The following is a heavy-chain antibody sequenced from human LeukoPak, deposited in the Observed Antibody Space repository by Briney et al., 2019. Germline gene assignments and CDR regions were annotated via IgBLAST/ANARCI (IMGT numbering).Heavy chain of an antibody. Sequence: GRSLRLSCAASGFTFSPYTMHWVRQAPGKGLEWVAFISFDGSNTYYADSVKGRFTISRDNSKNTLYLQMNSLRAEDTAVYYCARAGYYLSPYFFDYWGQGTLVTVSS. V-gene: IGHV3-30-3*01. D-gene: IGHD3-3*01. J-gene: IGHJ4*02. CDR1: GFTFSPYT. CDR3: ARAGYYLSPYFFDY. CDR2: ISFDGSNT.